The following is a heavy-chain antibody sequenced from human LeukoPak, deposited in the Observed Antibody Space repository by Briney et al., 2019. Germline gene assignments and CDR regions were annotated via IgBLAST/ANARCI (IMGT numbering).Heavy chain of an antibody. V-gene: IGHV3-33*01. J-gene: IGHJ6*04. CDR1: GFTFSSYG. CDR2: IWYDGSNK. D-gene: IGHD3-10*01. CDR3: ARDAMVRGSYGMDV. Sequence: PGGSLRLSCAASGFTFSSYGMHWVRQAPGKGLEWVAVIWYDGSNKYYADSVKGRFTISRDNSKNTLYLQMNSLRAEDTAVYYCARDAMVRGSYGMDVWGKGTTVTASS.